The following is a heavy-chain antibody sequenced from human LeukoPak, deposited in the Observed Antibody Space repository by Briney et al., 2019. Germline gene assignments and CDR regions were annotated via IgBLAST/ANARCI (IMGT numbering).Heavy chain of an antibody. Sequence: ASVKVSCKASGYTFTSYGISWVRQAPGQGLEWMGWIRAYNGNTNYAQKLQGRVTMTTDTSTSTAYMELRSLRSDDTAVYYCAAIVNSGWYRYFDYWGQGTLVTVSS. D-gene: IGHD6-19*01. CDR2: IRAYNGNT. V-gene: IGHV1-18*01. CDR3: AAIVNSGWYRYFDY. J-gene: IGHJ4*02. CDR1: GYTFTSYG.